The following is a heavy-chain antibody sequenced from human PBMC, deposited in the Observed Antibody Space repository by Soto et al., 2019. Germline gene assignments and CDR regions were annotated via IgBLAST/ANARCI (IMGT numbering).Heavy chain of an antibody. Sequence: PGGSLRLSCAASGFTFSSYSMNWVRQAPGKGLEWVSYIRSSSSTIYYADSVKGRFTISRDNAKNSLYLQMNSLRDEDTAVYYCGRDVHYDYVWGSRHYFDSWGQGTLVTVSS. CDR3: GRDVHYDYVWGSRHYFDS. D-gene: IGHD3-16*01. CDR1: GFTFSSYS. J-gene: IGHJ4*02. CDR2: IRSSSSTI. V-gene: IGHV3-48*02.